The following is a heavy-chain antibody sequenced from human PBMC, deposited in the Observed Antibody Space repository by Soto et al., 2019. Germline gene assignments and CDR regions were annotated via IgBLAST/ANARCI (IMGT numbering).Heavy chain of an antibody. Sequence: EVQLVESGGGLIQPGGSLRLSCAASGFTVSSSYMTWIRQTPENGLEWVSVIYTDGTTYYADSVRGRFTISRNNSKNTLYLEMNSLRVEDTAVYYCARAMRGAYNPRDGFFWAQGTLVTVSS. V-gene: IGHV3-53*01. D-gene: IGHD3-3*01. CDR1: GFTVSSSY. J-gene: IGHJ4*02. CDR2: IYTDGTT. CDR3: ARAMRGAYNPRDGFF.